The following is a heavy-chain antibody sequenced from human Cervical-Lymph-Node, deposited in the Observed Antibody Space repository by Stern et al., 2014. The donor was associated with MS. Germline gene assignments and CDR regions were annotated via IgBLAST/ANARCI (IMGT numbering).Heavy chain of an antibody. J-gene: IGHJ4*02. V-gene: IGHV4-31*03. D-gene: IGHD3-3*01. CDR3: ARVTEFLRFFYPDY. CDR1: GGSVSSGSRY. Sequence: VQLVESGPGLVKPSQTLSLTCTVSGGSVSSGSRYWSWISQHPGKGLEWIGYISYSGNTYYSPSLQSRLTISMDTSKNQFSLKLRSVTAADTAIYYCARVTEFLRFFYPDYWGQGTLVTVSS. CDR2: ISYSGNT.